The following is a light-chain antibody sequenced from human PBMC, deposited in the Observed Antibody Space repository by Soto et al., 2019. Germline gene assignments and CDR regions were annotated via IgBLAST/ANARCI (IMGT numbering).Light chain of an antibody. V-gene: IGKV3-20*01. J-gene: IGKJ1*01. CDR3: QQYGSTPRT. CDR2: GAS. Sequence: EIVLTESPGTLSLSPGERATLSCRASQSVRSSYLAWYQQKPGQAPRLLIYGASSRATGIPDRFSGSGSGTDFSLTISSLDPEDFAVYYCQQYGSTPRTFGQGPNVEIK. CDR1: QSVRSSY.